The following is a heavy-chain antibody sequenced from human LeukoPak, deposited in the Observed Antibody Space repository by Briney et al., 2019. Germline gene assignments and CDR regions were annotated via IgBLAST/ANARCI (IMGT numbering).Heavy chain of an antibody. CDR1: GFTFSSYW. CDR2: IKSDGSST. CDR3: TRRAAALDAFDI. J-gene: IGHJ3*02. V-gene: IGHV3-74*01. D-gene: IGHD6-13*01. Sequence: GGSLRLSCAASGFTFSSYWVHWVRQAPGKGLVWVSRIKSDGSSTTYADSVKGRFAISRDNAKNTLYLQMNSLRAEDTAVYYCTRRAAALDAFDIWGQGTMVTVSS.